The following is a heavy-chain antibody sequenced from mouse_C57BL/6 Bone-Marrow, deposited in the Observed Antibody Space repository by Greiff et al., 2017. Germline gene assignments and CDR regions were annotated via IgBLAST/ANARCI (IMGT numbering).Heavy chain of an antibody. V-gene: IGHV2-5*01. CDR1: GFSLTSYG. J-gene: IGHJ4*01. Sequence: VKLMESGPGLVQPSQSLSITCTVSGFSLTSYGVHWVRQSPGKGLEWLGVIWRGGSTDYNAAFMSRLSITKDNSKSQVFFQMNSLQADDTAIYYCLGGYAMDYWGQGTSVTVSS. D-gene: IGHD4-1*01. CDR3: LGGYAMDY. CDR2: IWRGGST.